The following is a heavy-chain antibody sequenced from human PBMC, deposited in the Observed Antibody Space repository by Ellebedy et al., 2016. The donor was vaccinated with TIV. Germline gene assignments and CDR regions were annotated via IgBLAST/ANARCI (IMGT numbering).Heavy chain of an antibody. Sequence: GESLKISCAASGFTFSSYAMSWVRQAPGKGLEWVSAISGSGGSTYYADSVKGRFTISRDNSKNTLYLQMNSLRAEDTAVYYCAKSLGLNRLLRYSGYDFDYWGQGTLVTVSS. J-gene: IGHJ4*02. D-gene: IGHD5-12*01. CDR3: AKSLGLNRLLRYSGYDFDY. CDR1: GFTFSSYA. CDR2: ISGSGGST. V-gene: IGHV3-23*01.